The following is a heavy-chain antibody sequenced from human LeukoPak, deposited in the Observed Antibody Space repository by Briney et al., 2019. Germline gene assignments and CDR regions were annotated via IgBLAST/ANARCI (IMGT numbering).Heavy chain of an antibody. Sequence: GASVKVSCKASGYTFTSYDINWVRQATGQGLEWMGWINPDNGHTGYAQKFQDRVTMTRDTSISTAYMELSSLTSDDTALYYCARGVRGHFPSNWFDPWGQGTLVTVSS. CDR3: ARGVRGHFPSNWFDP. CDR1: GYTFTSYD. J-gene: IGHJ5*02. V-gene: IGHV1-8*01. CDR2: INPDNGHT. D-gene: IGHD3-10*02.